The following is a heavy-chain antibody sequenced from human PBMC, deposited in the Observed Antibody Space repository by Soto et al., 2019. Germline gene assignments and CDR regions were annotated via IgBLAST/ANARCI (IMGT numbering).Heavy chain of an antibody. CDR2: ISSSSSYI. CDR3: ARVGLYSNYIYYYYYMDV. J-gene: IGHJ6*03. CDR1: GFTFSSYS. Sequence: VQLVESGGGLVKPGGSLRLSCAASGFTFSSYSMNWVRQAPGKGLEWVSSISSSSSYIYYADSVKGRFTISRDNAKNSLYLQMNSLRAEDTAVYYCARVGLYSNYIYYYYYMDVWGKGTTVTVSS. V-gene: IGHV3-21*01. D-gene: IGHD4-4*01.